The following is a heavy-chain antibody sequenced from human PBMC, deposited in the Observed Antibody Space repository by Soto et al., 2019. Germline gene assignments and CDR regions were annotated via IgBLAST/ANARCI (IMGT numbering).Heavy chain of an antibody. D-gene: IGHD2-15*01. J-gene: IGHJ3*02. CDR3: ARDSEWWYNFDI. CDR2: ISYDGSNK. V-gene: IGHV3-30*03. CDR1: GFTFSSYG. Sequence: PGGSLRLSCAASGFTFSSYGMHWVRQAPGKGLEWVAVISYDGSNKYYADSVKGRFTISRDNSKNTLYLQMNSLRAEDTAMYYCARDSEWWYNFDIWGQGTMVTVSS.